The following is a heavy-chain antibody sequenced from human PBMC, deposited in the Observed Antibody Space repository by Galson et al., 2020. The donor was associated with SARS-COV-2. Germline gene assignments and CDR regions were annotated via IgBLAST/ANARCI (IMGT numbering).Heavy chain of an antibody. CDR2: INHSGST. Sequence: SETLSLTCAVYGGSFSGYYWSWIRQPPGKGLEWIGEINHSGSTNYNPSLKSRVTISVDTSKNQFSLKLSSVTAADTAVYYCAKRRYGSGSYYNGGAGAQDAFDIWGQGTMVTVSS. CDR1: GGSFSGYY. D-gene: IGHD3-10*01. CDR3: AKRRYGSGSYYNGGAGAQDAFDI. V-gene: IGHV4-34*01. J-gene: IGHJ3*02.